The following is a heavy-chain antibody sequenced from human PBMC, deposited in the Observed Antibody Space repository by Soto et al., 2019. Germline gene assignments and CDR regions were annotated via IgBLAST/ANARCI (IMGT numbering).Heavy chain of an antibody. CDR3: ARGVVVVTATYGMDV. CDR2: ISSNGGST. V-gene: IGHV3-64*01. CDR1: GFIFSSHI. Sequence: EVQLVESGGGLVQPGGSLRLSCAASGFIFSSHIMHWVRQAPGKGLEYVSGISSNGGSTYYANSVKGRFTISRDNSKNTLYIQMGSLRAEDMAVYYCARGVVVVTATYGMDVWGQGTTVTVSS. J-gene: IGHJ6*02. D-gene: IGHD2-15*01.